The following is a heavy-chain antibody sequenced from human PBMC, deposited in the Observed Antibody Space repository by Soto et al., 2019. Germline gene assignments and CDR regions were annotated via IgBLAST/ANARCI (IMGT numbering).Heavy chain of an antibody. CDR3: ARGTGAGIVVVPAAQAFDY. CDR1: GGSFSGYY. Sequence: QVQLQQWGAGLLKPSETLSLTCAVYGGSFSGYYWSWIRQPPGKGLEWIGEINHSGSTNYNPSLKSRATISGDTSENQSSLKLSSVTAADTAVYYCARGTGAGIVVVPAAQAFDYWGQGTLVTVSS. J-gene: IGHJ4*02. V-gene: IGHV4-34*01. CDR2: INHSGST. D-gene: IGHD2-2*01.